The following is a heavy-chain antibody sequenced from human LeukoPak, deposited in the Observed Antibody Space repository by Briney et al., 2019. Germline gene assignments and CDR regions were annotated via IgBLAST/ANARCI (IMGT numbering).Heavy chain of an antibody. CDR2: INHSGTT. CDR3: ARVPLRFLEPFDY. J-gene: IGHJ4*02. D-gene: IGHD3-3*01. Sequence: SETLSLTCSVYGGSVNGYYWSWIRQPPGKGLEWIGEINHSGTTNYNPSLKSRVTMPLDTSKNQFSLRLNSVTAADTAVYYCARVPLRFLEPFDYWGQGTLVTVSS. V-gene: IGHV4-34*01. CDR1: GGSVNGYY.